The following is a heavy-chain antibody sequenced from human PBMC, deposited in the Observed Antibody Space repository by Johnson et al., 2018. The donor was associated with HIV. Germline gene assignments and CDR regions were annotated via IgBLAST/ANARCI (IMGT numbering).Heavy chain of an antibody. D-gene: IGHD6-13*01. CDR2: ISYDGSNK. CDR1: GFIFSNYW. CDR3: AKEQGYSSSWGGFDI. J-gene: IGHJ3*02. V-gene: IGHV3-30*14. Sequence: HVQLVESGGGVVQTGGSLRLSCVASGFIFSNYWMHWVRQAPGKGLEWVAVISYDGSNKYYEDFVKGRFTISRDNSKNTLYLQIHSLGAEDTALYYCAKEQGYSSSWGGFDIWGQGTMVPVSS.